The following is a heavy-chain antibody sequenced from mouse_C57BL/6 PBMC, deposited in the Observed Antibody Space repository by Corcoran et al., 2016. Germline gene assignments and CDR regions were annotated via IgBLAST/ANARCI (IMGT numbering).Heavy chain of an antibody. CDR1: GYTFTDYY. J-gene: IGHJ4*01. V-gene: IGHV1-26*01. CDR3: ARRGLTYAKDY. D-gene: IGHD3-1*01. CDR2: INPNNGGT. Sequence: EVQLQQSGPELVKPGASVKISCKASGYTFTDYYMNWVKQSHGKSLEWIGDINPNNGGTSYNQKFKGKATLTVDKSSSTAYMELRSLTSEDSAVYYCARRGLTYAKDYWGQGTSVTVSS.